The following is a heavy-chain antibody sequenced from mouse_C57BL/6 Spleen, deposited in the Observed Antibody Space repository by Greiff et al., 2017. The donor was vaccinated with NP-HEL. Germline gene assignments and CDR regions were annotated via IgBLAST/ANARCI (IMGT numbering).Heavy chain of an antibody. D-gene: IGHD2-4*01. CDR2: IYPGSGST. CDR3: DRGASDDYDVFAY. Sequence: QVQLQQPGAELVKPGASVKMSCKASGYTFTSYWITWVKQRPGQGLEWIGDIYPGSGSTNYNEKFKSKATLTVDTSSSTAYMQLSSLTSEDSAVYYGDRGASDDYDVFAYWGQGTLVTVSA. V-gene: IGHV1-55*01. J-gene: IGHJ3*01. CDR1: GYTFTSYW.